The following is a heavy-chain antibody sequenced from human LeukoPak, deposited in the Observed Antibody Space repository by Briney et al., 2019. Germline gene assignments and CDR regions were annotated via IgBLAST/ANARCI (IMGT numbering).Heavy chain of an antibody. CDR1: GFTLSINA. D-gene: IGHD3-22*01. CDR2: ITGSDIRT. V-gene: IGHV3-23*01. Sequence: QSGGSLRLSCAASGFTLSINAMSWVRQAPGKGLEWVSGITGSDIRTYNADSAQGRFTISRDNSKDALYLQMNNLRAEDTAVYYCAKECYDRSGHCFDYWGQGTLVTVSS. J-gene: IGHJ4*02. CDR3: AKECYDRSGHCFDY.